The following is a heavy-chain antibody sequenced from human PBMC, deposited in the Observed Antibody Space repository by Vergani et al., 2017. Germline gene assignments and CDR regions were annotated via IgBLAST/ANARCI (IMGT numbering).Heavy chain of an antibody. CDR2: INPSGGST. V-gene: IGHV1-46*01. D-gene: IGHD3-10*01. CDR1: GYSFTSYY. Sequence: VQLVQSGAEVKKPGESLKISCKGSGYSFTSYYMHWVRQAPGQGLEWMGIINPSGGSTSYAQKFQGRVTMTRDTSTSTVYMELSSLRSEDTAVYYCAVYGSGSYRLDYWGQGTLVTVSS. CDR3: AVYGSGSYRLDY. J-gene: IGHJ4*02.